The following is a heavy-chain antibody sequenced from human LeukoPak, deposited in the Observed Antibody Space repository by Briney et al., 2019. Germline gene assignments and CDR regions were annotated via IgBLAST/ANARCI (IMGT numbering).Heavy chain of an antibody. J-gene: IGHJ6*02. CDR1: GFTFDDYD. D-gene: IGHD3-10*01. CDR3: ASSYGSGSYYDYYYYGMDV. V-gene: IGHV3-43*02. Sequence: GGSLRLSCAASGFTFDDYDMLWVRQVPGKGLEWVSLINTDGTRTYYADSMKGRFTISRDNAKNSLYLQMNSLRAEDTAVYYCASSYGSGSYYDYYYYGMDVWGQGTTVTVSS. CDR2: INTDGTRT.